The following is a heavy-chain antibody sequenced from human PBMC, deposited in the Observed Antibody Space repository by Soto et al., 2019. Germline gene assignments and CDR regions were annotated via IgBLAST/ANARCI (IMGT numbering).Heavy chain of an antibody. J-gene: IGHJ4*02. CDR2: IYHSGST. V-gene: IGHV4-4*02. D-gene: IGHD3-22*01. Sequence: QVQLQESGPGLVKPSGNLSLTCAVSGGYISSSNWWSWVRQPPGKGLEWIGEIYHSGSTNYNPSLKSRVTISVDKSKNQFSLKLSSVTAADTAVYYCARGRTYYYDSSGYYWDYWGQGTLVTVSS. CDR3: ARGRTYYYDSSGYYWDY. CDR1: GGYISSSNW.